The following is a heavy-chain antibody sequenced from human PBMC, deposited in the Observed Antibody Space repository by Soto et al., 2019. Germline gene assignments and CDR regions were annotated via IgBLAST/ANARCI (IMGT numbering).Heavy chain of an antibody. D-gene: IGHD1-26*01. J-gene: IGHJ4*02. CDR1: GGSFSGYY. CDR3: ARGWGARFDY. CDR2: INHSGST. Sequence: QVQLQQWGAGLLKPSETLSLTCAVYGGSFSGYYWSWIRQPPGKGLEWIGEINHSGSTNYNPSLKXRVTISVDTSKNQFSLKRSSVTAADTAVYYCARGWGARFDYWGQGALVTVSS. V-gene: IGHV4-34*01.